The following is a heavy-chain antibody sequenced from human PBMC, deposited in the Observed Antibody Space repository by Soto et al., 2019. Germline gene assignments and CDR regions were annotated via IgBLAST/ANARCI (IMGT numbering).Heavy chain of an antibody. J-gene: IGHJ4*02. Sequence: SGGSLRLSCAASGFTFSSYGMHWVRQAPGKGLEWVAVISYDGSNKYYADSVKGRFTISRDNSKNTLYLQMNSLRAEDTAVYYCAKELVGSGSAMIVVVIIPGALDYWGQGTLVTVSS. V-gene: IGHV3-30*18. CDR2: ISYDGSNK. CDR1: GFTFSSYG. CDR3: AKELVGSGSAMIVVVIIPGALDY. D-gene: IGHD3-22*01.